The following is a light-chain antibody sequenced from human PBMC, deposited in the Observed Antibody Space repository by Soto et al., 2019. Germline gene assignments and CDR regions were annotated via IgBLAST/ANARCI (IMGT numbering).Light chain of an antibody. CDR1: RSNIGAGYD. J-gene: IGLJ3*02. V-gene: IGLV1-40*01. CDR3: QSYDSTLSGWV. Sequence: QSVLTQAPSESGAPGQRVTISCTGSRSNIGAGYDVHWYQQLPGTAPKLLIYAYSNRPSGVPVRFSGSKSGTSASLAITGLQAEDEADYYCQSYDSTLSGWVFGGGTTLTVL. CDR2: AYS.